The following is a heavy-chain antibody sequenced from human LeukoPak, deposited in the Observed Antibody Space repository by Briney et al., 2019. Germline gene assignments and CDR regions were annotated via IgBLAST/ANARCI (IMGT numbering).Heavy chain of an antibody. V-gene: IGHV4-59*01. CDR1: GGSISSYY. CDR2: IYYSGST. CDR3: ARRGSGWYFDY. Sequence: SETLSLTCTVSGGSISSYYWSWIRQPPGKGLEWIGYIYYSGSTNYNPSLKSRVTISVDTSKNQFSLKLSSVTAADTAVYYCARRGSGWYFDYWGQGTLVTVSS. J-gene: IGHJ4*02. D-gene: IGHD6-19*01.